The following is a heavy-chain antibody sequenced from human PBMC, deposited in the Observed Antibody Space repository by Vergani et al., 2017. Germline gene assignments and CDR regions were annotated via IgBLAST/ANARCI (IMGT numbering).Heavy chain of an antibody. J-gene: IGHJ4*02. Sequence: EVQLLESGGGLVQPGGSLRLSCAASGFTFSSYAMSWVRQAPGKGLEWVSAISGSGGSPYSADSGQGRFTISRDNSKNTLHLQMNSRRAEDTAVYYCAKGVDYYDSSGYYYSPGYFDYWGQGTLVTVSS. CDR3: AKGVDYYDSSGYYYSPGYFDY. CDR1: GFTFSSYA. V-gene: IGHV3-23*01. D-gene: IGHD3-22*01. CDR2: ISGSGGSP.